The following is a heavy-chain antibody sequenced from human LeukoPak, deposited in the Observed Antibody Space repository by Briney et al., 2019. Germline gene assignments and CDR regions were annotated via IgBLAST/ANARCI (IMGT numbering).Heavy chain of an antibody. V-gene: IGHV3-48*01. CDR1: GFTFSSYS. CDR3: AKIAGPGG. D-gene: IGHD2-15*01. Sequence: GGSLRLSCAASGFTFSSYSMNWVRQAPGKGLEWVSYISSSSSAIYYADSVKGRFTISRDNSKNTVDLQMNSLRVEDTAVYFCAKIAGPGGWGQGTLVTVSS. J-gene: IGHJ4*02. CDR2: ISSSSSAI.